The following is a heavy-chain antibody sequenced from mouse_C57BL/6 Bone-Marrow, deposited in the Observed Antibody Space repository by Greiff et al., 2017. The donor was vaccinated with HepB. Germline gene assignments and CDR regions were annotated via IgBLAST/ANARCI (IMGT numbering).Heavy chain of an antibody. V-gene: IGHV1-54*01. D-gene: IGHD5-1*01. Sequence: ESGAELVRPGTSVKVSCKASGYAFTNYLIEWVKQRPGQGLEWIGVINPGSGGTNYNEKFKGKATLTADKSSSTAYMQLSSLTSEDSAVYFCARGEYHWYFDVWGTGTTVTVSS. CDR3: ARGEYHWYFDV. J-gene: IGHJ1*03. CDR1: GYAFTNYL. CDR2: INPGSGGT.